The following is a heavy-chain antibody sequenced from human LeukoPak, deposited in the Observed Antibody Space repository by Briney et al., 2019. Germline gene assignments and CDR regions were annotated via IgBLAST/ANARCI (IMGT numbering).Heavy chain of an antibody. J-gene: IGHJ4*02. CDR3: GRDYRFFTKGVCYSKDY. CDR1: GFTFSSYA. CDR2: ISYDGSNK. Sequence: PGGSLRLSCAASGFTFSSYAMHWVRQAPGKGLEWVAVISYDGSNKYYADSVKGRFTISRDNSKNTLYLQMNSLRAEDTAVYYWGRDYRFFTKGVCYSKDYGGQGTLVTVSS. D-gene: IGHD2-8*01. V-gene: IGHV3-30-3*01.